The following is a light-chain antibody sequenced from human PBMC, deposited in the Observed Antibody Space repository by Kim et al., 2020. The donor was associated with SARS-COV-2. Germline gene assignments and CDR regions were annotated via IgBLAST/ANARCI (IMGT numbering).Light chain of an antibody. V-gene: IGKV3-20*01. J-gene: IGKJ5*01. CDR1: QTVISSF. CDR2: NAF. CDR3: QQYDTLPVT. Sequence: SPGERATLSCRATQTVISSFLAWYQHKPGQAPRLLIYNAFKRAAGIPDRFSGSGSGTEFTLIIRRLEPEDFALYYCQQYDTLPVTFGQGTRLEIK.